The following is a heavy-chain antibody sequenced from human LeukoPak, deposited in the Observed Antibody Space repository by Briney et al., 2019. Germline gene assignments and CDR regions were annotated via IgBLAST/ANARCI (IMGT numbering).Heavy chain of an antibody. J-gene: IGHJ4*02. Sequence: PSETLXLTCTVSGGSISSSSYYWGWVRQPPGKGLEWIGSICYSGSTYYNPSLKSRVTISVDTSKNQFSLKLSTVTAADTAVYYCARLNYGENSGFDYWGQGTLVTVSS. D-gene: IGHD4-23*01. CDR1: GGSISSSSYY. CDR2: ICYSGST. V-gene: IGHV4-39*07. CDR3: ARLNYGENSGFDY.